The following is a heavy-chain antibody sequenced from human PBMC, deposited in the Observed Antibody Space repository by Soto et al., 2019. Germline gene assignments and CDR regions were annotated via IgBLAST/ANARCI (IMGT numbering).Heavy chain of an antibody. CDR2: IYPGDSDT. J-gene: IGHJ6*02. CDR1: GYRFSSFW. V-gene: IGHV5-51*01. D-gene: IGHD2-15*01. CDR3: ARRGGYCSGGSCRYYYYGMDV. Sequence: GESLKISCKISGYRFSSFWIAWVRQKPGKGLEWMGIIYPGDSDTRYSPSFQGQVTISADKSISTAYLQWSSLKASDTAMYYCARRGGYCSGGSCRYYYYGMDVWGQGTTVTVSS.